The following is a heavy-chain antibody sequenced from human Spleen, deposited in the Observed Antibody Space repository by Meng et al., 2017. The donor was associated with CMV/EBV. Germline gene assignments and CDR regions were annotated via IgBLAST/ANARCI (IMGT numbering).Heavy chain of an antibody. D-gene: IGHD2-21*02. Sequence: TCTVSGWSISSGDYYWSWIRQPPGQGLEWIGYIYYDGTTYYNPSLKSRVSISVDTSKNQFSLRVNSATAADTAIYFCANTAGYYFDYWGQGALVTVSS. CDR1: GWSISSGDYY. CDR2: IYYDGTT. CDR3: ANTAGYYFDY. J-gene: IGHJ4*02. V-gene: IGHV4-30-4*08.